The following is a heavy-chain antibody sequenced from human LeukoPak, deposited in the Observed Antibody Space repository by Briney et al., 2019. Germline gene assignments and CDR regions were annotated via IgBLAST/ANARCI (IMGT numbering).Heavy chain of an antibody. CDR1: GFTFSSYS. J-gene: IGHJ4*02. Sequence: GGSLRLSCAASGFTFSSYSMNWVRQAPGKGLEWVSYISSSSSTIYYADSVKGRFTISRDNAKNSLYLQMNSLRAEDTAVYYCARALGWLPENYWGQGTLVTVSS. D-gene: IGHD5-24*01. V-gene: IGHV3-48*01. CDR3: ARALGWLPENY. CDR2: ISSSSSTI.